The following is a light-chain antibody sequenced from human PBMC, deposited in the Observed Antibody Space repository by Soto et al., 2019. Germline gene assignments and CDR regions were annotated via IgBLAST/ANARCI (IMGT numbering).Light chain of an antibody. CDR2: DVS. CDR3: CSYAGSYTPWV. CDR1: SSDVGGYNY. V-gene: IGLV2-11*01. Sequence: QSVLTQPRSVSGSPGQSVTFSCTGTSSDVGGYNYVSWYQQHPGKAPKLMIYDVSKRPSGVPDRFSGSKSGNTASLTISGLQAEDEADYYCCSYAGSYTPWVFXTGTKVTVL. J-gene: IGLJ1*01.